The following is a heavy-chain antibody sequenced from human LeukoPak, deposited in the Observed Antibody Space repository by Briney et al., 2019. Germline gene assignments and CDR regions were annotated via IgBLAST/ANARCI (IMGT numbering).Heavy chain of an antibody. CDR1: GGSFSGYY. CDR2: INHSGST. D-gene: IGHD2/OR15-2a*01. Sequence: PSETLSLTCAVYGGSFSGYYWSWIRQPPGKGLEWIGEINHSGSTNYNPSLKSRVTISVDTFKNQFSLKLSSVTAADTAVYYCARVGNRGGDYWGQGTLVTVSS. V-gene: IGHV4-34*01. J-gene: IGHJ4*02. CDR3: ARVGNRGGDY.